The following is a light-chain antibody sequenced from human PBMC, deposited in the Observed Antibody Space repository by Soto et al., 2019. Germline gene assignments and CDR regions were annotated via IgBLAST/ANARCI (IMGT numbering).Light chain of an antibody. Sequence: EIVLTQSPGTLSLSPGKRSTLSCRASQSISSSYLAWYQQRPGQAPRLLIYGASSRATGIPDRFSGSGSGTDFTLTISRLGPEDFAVYYCQQYGTSPRTFGQGTTVDIK. V-gene: IGKV3-20*01. CDR3: QQYGTSPRT. CDR2: GAS. J-gene: IGKJ1*01. CDR1: QSISSSY.